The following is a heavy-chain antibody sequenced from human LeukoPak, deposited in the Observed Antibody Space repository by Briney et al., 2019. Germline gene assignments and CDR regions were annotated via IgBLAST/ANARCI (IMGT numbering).Heavy chain of an antibody. CDR3: AREAWIQLWLLNKCAVDI. Sequence: PGGSLRLSCTASGFTVSSSYMTWVRQAPGKGLEWVSLIYGGGGTYYADSVKGRFTISRHNSENTLYLEMNSLRPEDTAVYYCAREAWIQLWLLNKCAVDIWGQGTLVSVSS. CDR2: IYGGGGT. CDR1: GFTVSSSY. V-gene: IGHV3-53*04. J-gene: IGHJ3*02. D-gene: IGHD5-18*01.